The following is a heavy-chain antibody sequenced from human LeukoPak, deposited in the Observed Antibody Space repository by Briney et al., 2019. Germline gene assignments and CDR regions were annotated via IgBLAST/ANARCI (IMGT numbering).Heavy chain of an antibody. CDR3: ARDRIAAAGTVAFDI. CDR2: IKQDGSEK. J-gene: IGHJ3*02. Sequence: GGSLRLSCAASGFTFSSYWMSWVRQAPGKGLEWVANIKQDGSEKYYVDSVKGRFTISRDNAKNSLYLQMNSLRAEDTAVYYCARDRIAAAGTVAFDIWGQGTMVTVSS. CDR1: GFTFSSYW. V-gene: IGHV3-7*01. D-gene: IGHD6-13*01.